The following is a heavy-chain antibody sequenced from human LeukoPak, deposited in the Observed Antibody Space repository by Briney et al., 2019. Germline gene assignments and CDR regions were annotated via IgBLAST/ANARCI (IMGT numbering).Heavy chain of an antibody. CDR3: ARDAHKWELPDY. V-gene: IGHV1-18*01. J-gene: IGHJ4*02. CDR2: ISAYNGNA. Sequence: ASVKVSCKASGYTFTSYGISWVRQAPGQGLEWMGWISAYNGNANYAQKLQSRVTMTTDTSTSTAYMELRSLRSDDTAVYYCARDAHKWELPDYWGQGTLVTVSS. D-gene: IGHD1-26*01. CDR1: GYTFTSYG.